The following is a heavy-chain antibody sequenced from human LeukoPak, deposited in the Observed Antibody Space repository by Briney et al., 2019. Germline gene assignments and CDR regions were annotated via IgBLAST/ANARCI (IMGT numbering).Heavy chain of an antibody. Sequence: GASVKVSCKASGYTFTSYGISWVRQAPGQGLEWMGWISAYNGNTNYVQRLQGRVTMTTDTSTSTAYMELRSLRSDDTAVYYCARDYTAGELDYWGQGTLVTVSS. CDR3: ARDYTAGELDY. CDR2: ISAYNGNT. V-gene: IGHV1-18*01. CDR1: GYTFTSYG. J-gene: IGHJ4*02. D-gene: IGHD7-27*01.